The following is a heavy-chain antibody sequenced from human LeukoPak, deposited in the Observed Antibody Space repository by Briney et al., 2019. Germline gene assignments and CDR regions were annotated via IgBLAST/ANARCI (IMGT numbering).Heavy chain of an antibody. Sequence: PSETLSLTCTVSGGSISSYYWSWIRKPAGKGLEWIGRIYTSWSTNYNPSLKSRVTMSVDTSKNQFSLKLNSVTAADTAVYYCARDLDYYDSSGYRNWFDPWGQGTLVTVSS. V-gene: IGHV4-4*07. J-gene: IGHJ5*02. CDR2: IYTSWST. CDR3: ARDLDYYDSSGYRNWFDP. CDR1: GGSISSYY. D-gene: IGHD3-22*01.